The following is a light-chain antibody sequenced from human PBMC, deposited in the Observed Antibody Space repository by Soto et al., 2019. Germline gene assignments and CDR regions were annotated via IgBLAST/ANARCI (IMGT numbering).Light chain of an antibody. CDR1: SNDIGAYNY. CDR2: DVS. J-gene: IGLJ2*01. Sequence: QSALTQPASVSGSPGQSITISCTGTSNDIGAYNYVSWYQQHPGKAPKLMIYDVSNRPSGVSNRFSASKSGNTASLTISGLQAEDEADYYCSSYTKSATDVFGGGTKLTVL. CDR3: SSYTKSATDV. V-gene: IGLV2-14*03.